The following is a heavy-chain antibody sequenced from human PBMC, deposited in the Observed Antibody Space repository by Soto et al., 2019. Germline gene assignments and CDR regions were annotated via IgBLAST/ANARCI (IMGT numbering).Heavy chain of an antibody. V-gene: IGHV4-34*01. Sequence: SETLSLTCAVYGGSFSGYYWSWIRQPPGKGLEWIGEINHSGSTNYNPSLKSRVTIPVDTSKNQFSLKLSSVTAADTAVYYCARGPSMRLMQFNRFFDYWRQGTLVTVSS. CDR3: ARGPSMRLMQFNRFFDY. D-gene: IGHD2-21*01. J-gene: IGHJ4*02. CDR1: GGSFSGYY. CDR2: INHSGST.